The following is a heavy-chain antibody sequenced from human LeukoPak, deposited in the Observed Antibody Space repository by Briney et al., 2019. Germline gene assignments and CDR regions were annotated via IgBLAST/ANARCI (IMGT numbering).Heavy chain of an antibody. CDR3: ARDTWAGILTGLVVYYYYYGMDV. V-gene: IGHV3-33*01. Sequence: GRSLRLSCAAFGFTFSSYGMHCVRQAPGKGLEWVAVIWYDGSNKYYADSVKGRFTISRDNSKNTLYLQMNSLRAEDTAVYYCARDTWAGILTGLVVYYYYYGMDVWGQGTTVTVSS. CDR1: GFTFSSYG. D-gene: IGHD3-9*01. CDR2: IWYDGSNK. J-gene: IGHJ6*02.